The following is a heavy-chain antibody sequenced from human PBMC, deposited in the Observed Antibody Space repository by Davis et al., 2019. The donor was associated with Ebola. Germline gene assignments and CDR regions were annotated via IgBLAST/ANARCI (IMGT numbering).Heavy chain of an antibody. CDR1: GFIFRSYV. Sequence: GESLKISCAASGFIFRSYVMSWVRQAPGKGLEWVSTFGTSGDTYYADSVKGRFTISSDNAKNSLYLQMNSLRAEDTAVYYCARGSRYWYFDLWGRGTLVTVSS. CDR2: FGTSGDT. V-gene: IGHV3-69-1*01. CDR3: ARGSRYWYFDL. J-gene: IGHJ2*01.